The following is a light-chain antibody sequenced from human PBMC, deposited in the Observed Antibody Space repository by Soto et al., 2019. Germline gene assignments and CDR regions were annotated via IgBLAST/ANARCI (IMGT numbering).Light chain of an antibody. CDR1: QSISSW. CDR2: DAS. Sequence: DIQMTQSPSTLSASVGDRVTITCRASQSISSWLAWYQQKPGKAPKLLIYDASSLESGVPSRFSGSGSGTEFTLPISSLQPDDFATYYCQQYTSYPWTFGQGTKVEIK. J-gene: IGKJ1*01. V-gene: IGKV1-5*01. CDR3: QQYTSYPWT.